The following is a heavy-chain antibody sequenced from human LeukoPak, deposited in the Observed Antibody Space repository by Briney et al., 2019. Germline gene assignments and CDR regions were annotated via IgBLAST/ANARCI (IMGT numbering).Heavy chain of an antibody. D-gene: IGHD5-18*01. J-gene: IGHJ4*02. CDR3: AREYVDTAMVRFDY. V-gene: IGHV3-7*01. Sequence: GGSLRLSCAASGFTFSDYYMSWVRQAPGKGLEWVANIKQDGSEKYYVDSVKGRFTISRDNAKNSLYLQMNSLRAEDTAVYYCAREYVDTAMVRFDYWGQGTLVTVSS. CDR1: GFTFSDYY. CDR2: IKQDGSEK.